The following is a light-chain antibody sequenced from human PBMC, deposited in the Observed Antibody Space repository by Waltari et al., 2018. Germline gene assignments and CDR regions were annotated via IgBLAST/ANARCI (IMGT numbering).Light chain of an antibody. V-gene: IGKV3-15*01. Sequence: EIVMTQSPAILSASPGERATLACRPSQSVSTNLAWYQKKPGQAPRPLIYGASTRATGIPDRFSGSGSGTEFTLTISSLQSEDFVVYSCQQYNDWPRTFGQGTKVEIK. CDR2: GAS. J-gene: IGKJ1*01. CDR3: QQYNDWPRT. CDR1: QSVSTN.